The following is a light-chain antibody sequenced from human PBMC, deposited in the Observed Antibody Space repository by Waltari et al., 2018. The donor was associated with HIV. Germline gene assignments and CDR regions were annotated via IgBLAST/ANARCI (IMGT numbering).Light chain of an antibody. Sequence: QSVLTQPPSASGTPGHRVPISCSGSISNIGSNYVYSYQQLPGTAPKLLIYRNNQRPSGVPDRFSGSKSGTSASLAISGLRSEDEADYYCAAWDDSLSGLVFGGGTKLTVL. CDR2: RNN. V-gene: IGLV1-47*01. J-gene: IGLJ3*02. CDR3: AAWDDSLSGLV. CDR1: ISNIGSNY.